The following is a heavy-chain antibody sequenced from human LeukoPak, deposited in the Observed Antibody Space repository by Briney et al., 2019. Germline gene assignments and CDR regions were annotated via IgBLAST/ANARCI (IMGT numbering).Heavy chain of an antibody. CDR2: ISGSGSYI. J-gene: IGHJ4*02. CDR1: GFTFSDYS. V-gene: IGHV3-21*06. Sequence: GGSLRLSCAASGFTFSDYSMNWVRQTPRKGLEWVSCISGSGSYIYYADSVKGRFTICRDNAKNSLHLQVNSLRAEDTAVYYCVRERFHGSGAPKFDFWGQGTLVTVSS. D-gene: IGHD3-10*01. CDR3: VRERFHGSGAPKFDF.